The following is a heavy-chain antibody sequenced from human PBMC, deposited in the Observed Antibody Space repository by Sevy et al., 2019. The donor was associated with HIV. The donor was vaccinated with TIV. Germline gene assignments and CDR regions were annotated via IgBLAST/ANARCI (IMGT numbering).Heavy chain of an antibody. V-gene: IGHV3-49*03. D-gene: IGHD6-13*01. CDR2: MRSKAYGGTT. Sequence: GGSLRLSCTASGFTFGDYAMSWFRQAPGKGLEWVGFMRSKAYGGTTEYAASVKGRFTISRDDSKSIAYLQMNSLKTEDTAVYYCTRVGYSSSWENDYWGQGTLVTVSS. CDR1: GFTFGDYA. J-gene: IGHJ4*02. CDR3: TRVGYSSSWENDY.